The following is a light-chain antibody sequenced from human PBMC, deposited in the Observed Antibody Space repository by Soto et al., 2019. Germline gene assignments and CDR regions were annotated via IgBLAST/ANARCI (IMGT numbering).Light chain of an antibody. CDR3: MQSTQLPPT. CDR2: EVS. Sequence: VMTQTPLSLSVAPGQPASISCKSSQSLLHITGETFLFWYLQKPGQSPQLLIYEVSTRVSGVPDRFSGSGSGTDVTREISRVETDDVGIYYCMQSTQLPPTFGQGTRLEIK. V-gene: IGKV2D-29*02. CDR1: QSLLHITGETF. J-gene: IGKJ5*01.